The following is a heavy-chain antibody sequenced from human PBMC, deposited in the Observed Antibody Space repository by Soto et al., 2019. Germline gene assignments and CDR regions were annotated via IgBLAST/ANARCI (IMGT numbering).Heavy chain of an antibody. CDR3: ASALGQSGRVLPAPNWFDP. Sequence: QVQLVQSGAEVKKPGSSVKVSCKASGGTFGSYTINWVRQAPGQGLEWMGRIIPIVGIVNYAQKLQGRVTITADKSTSTAYMELSSLRSEDTAMYYCASALGQSGRVLPAPNWFDPWGQGTLVTVSS. CDR1: GGTFGSYT. D-gene: IGHD2-2*01. V-gene: IGHV1-69*02. CDR2: IIPIVGIV. J-gene: IGHJ5*02.